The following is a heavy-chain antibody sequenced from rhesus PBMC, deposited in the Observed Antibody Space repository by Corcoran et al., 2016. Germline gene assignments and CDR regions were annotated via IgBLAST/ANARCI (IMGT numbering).Heavy chain of an antibody. J-gene: IGHJ5-2*02. D-gene: IGHD2-15*01. CDR2: IDPSDSDT. CDR3: AKGGSTYSLDV. V-gene: IGHV5-20*02. Sequence: EGHLVQSGEAVKRPGGSLKISCKPSGSTFSGYWTTWVRQMPGKGLEGMGAIDPSDSDTRYSPSFQGQVTISADKSISTAYLQWSSLKASDTATYYCAKGGSTYSLDVWGRGVLVTVSS. CDR1: GSTFSGYW.